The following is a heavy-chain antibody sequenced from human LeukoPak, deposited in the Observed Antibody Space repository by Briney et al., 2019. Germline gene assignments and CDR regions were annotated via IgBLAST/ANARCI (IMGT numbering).Heavy chain of an antibody. CDR1: GFTFTSSA. CDR3: ARDGGTAFMITFGGVIVIPALDY. V-gene: IGHV1-58*02. J-gene: IGHJ4*02. D-gene: IGHD3-16*02. Sequence: GASVKVSCKASGFTFTSSAMQWVRQARGQRLEWIGWIVVGSGNTNYAQKFQERVTITRDMSTSTAYMELSSLRSEDTAVYYCARDGGTAFMITFGGVIVIPALDYWGQGTLVTVSS. CDR2: IVVGSGNT.